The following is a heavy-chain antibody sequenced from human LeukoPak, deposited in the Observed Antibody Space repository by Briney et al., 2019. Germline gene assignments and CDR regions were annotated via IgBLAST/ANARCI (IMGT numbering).Heavy chain of an antibody. CDR3: ARDGTAAGTAFDY. CDR1: GFTFSSYS. D-gene: IGHD6-13*01. J-gene: IGHJ4*02. CDR2: ISSSSSYI. V-gene: IGHV3-21*01. Sequence: GGSLRLSCAASGFTFSSYSMNWVRQAPGKGLEWVSSISSSSSYIYYADSVKGRFTISRDNTKNSLYLQMNSLRAEDTAVYYCARDGTAAGTAFDYWGQGTLVTVSS.